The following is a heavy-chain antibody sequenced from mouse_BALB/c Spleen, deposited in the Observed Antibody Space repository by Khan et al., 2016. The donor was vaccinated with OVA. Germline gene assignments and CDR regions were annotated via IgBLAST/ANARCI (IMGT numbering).Heavy chain of an antibody. Sequence: VRLHQSGAELVKPGASVKLSCTASVFNIKDTYMNWVKQRPEQGLEWIGRIDPANGNTKYDPKFQGKATITADTSSNTAYLQLSILTSEDTAGYYCARINAWGQGTTLTVSS. CDR2: IDPANGNT. V-gene: IGHV14-3*02. J-gene: IGHJ2*01. CDR1: VFNIKDTY. CDR3: ARINA.